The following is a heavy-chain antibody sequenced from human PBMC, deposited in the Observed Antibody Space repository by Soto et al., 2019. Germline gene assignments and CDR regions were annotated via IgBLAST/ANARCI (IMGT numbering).Heavy chain of an antibody. J-gene: IGHJ4*02. V-gene: IGHV3-21*06. CDR1: GFTFTRYS. CDR2: ISSATNYI. CDR3: ARESEDLTSNFDY. Sequence: GGSLRLSCAASGFTFTRYSMNWVRQAPGKGLEWVSSISSATNYIYYGDSMKGRFTISRDNAKNSLYLEMNSLRAEDTAVYYCARESEDLTSNFDYWGQGTLVTVSS.